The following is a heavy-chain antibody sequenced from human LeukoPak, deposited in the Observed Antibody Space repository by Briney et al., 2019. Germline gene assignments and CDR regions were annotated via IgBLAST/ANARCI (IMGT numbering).Heavy chain of an antibody. V-gene: IGHV4-39*01. Sequence: SETLSLTCTVSGGSISSSSSYWGWIRQPPGRGVEWIGSIYYSESTYYSPSLKSRVSISVHTSNNQFSLKLSSVTAADTAVYYCARRLYSSSWPFDYWGQGTLVIVSS. CDR2: IYYSEST. D-gene: IGHD6-13*01. CDR3: ARRLYSSSWPFDY. CDR1: GGSISSSSSY. J-gene: IGHJ4*02.